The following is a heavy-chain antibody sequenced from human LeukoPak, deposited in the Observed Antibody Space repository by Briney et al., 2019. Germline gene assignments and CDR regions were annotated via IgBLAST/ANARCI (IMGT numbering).Heavy chain of an antibody. D-gene: IGHD3-9*01. V-gene: IGHV4-59*01. CDR1: GGSISSYY. CDR3: ATGVKDILTGYHSPYYYYGMDV. CDR2: IYYSGST. J-gene: IGHJ6*02. Sequence: PSETLSLTCTVSGGSISSYYWSWIRQPPGKGLEWLGYIYYSGSTNYNPSLKSRVTISVDTSKNQFSLKLSSVTAADTAVYYCATGVKDILTGYHSPYYYYGMDVWGQGTTVTVSS.